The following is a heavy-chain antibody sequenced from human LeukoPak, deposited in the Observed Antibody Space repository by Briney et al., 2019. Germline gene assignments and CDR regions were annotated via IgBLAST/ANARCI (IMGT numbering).Heavy chain of an antibody. J-gene: IGHJ4*02. CDR3: ARDRLYYYDSSGYLDY. CDR2: ISSSSAYI. Sequence: GGSLRLSCAASGFTFSSYSMNWVRQAPGKGLEWVSSISSSSAYIYYADSMKGRFTISRDNSKNTLYLQMNSLRAEDTAVYYCARDRLYYYDSSGYLDYWGQGTLVTVSS. CDR1: GFTFSSYS. V-gene: IGHV3-21*01. D-gene: IGHD3-22*01.